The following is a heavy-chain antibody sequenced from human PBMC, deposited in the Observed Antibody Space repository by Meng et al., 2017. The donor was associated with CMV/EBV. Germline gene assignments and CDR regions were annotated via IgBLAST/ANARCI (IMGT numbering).Heavy chain of an antibody. CDR2: IIPIFGTA. V-gene: IGHV1-69*12. CDR1: GGTVHSYA. CDR3: ARNQPSRGWSHEDY. J-gene: IGHJ4*02. Sequence: QRVTAGGGMKEPGAYVKLPSTRSGGTVHSYALRWVREAPGKGLEWMGGIIPIFGTANYAQKFQGRVTITADESTSKAYMELSSLRSEDTAVYYCARNQPSRGWSHEDYWGQGTLVTVSS. D-gene: IGHD2-15*01.